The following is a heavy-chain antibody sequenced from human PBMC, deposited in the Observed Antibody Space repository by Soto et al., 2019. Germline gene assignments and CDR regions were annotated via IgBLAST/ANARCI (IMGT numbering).Heavy chain of an antibody. D-gene: IGHD7-27*01. CDR2: ISSSSSYI. Sequence: PGGSLRLSCAASGFTFSSYSMNWVRQAPGKGLEWVSSISSSSSYIYYADSVKGRFTISRDNAKNSLYLQMNSLRAEDTAVYYCAREANWGPATAYDAFDIWGQGTMVTVSS. V-gene: IGHV3-21*01. CDR1: GFTFSSYS. CDR3: AREANWGPATAYDAFDI. J-gene: IGHJ3*02.